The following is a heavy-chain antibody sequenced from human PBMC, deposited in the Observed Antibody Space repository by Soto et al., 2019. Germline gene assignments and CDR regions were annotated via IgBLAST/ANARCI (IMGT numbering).Heavy chain of an antibody. J-gene: IGHJ4*02. CDR3: ASALVEYGDSFGYFDY. Sequence: TSETLSLTCTVSGGSISSGGYYWSWIRQHPGKGLEWIGYIYYSGSTCYNPSLKSRVTISVDTSKNQFSLKLSSVTAADTAVYYCASALVEYGDSFGYFDYWGQGTLVTVSS. V-gene: IGHV4-31*03. D-gene: IGHD4-17*01. CDR2: IYYSGST. CDR1: GGSISSGGYY.